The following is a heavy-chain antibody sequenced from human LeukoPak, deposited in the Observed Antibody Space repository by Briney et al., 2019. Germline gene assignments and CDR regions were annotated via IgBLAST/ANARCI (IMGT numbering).Heavy chain of an antibody. CDR3: ARNHFSANRCYEDYYNGLAV. V-gene: IGHV1-2*02. CDR2: INPKSGGT. CDR1: GYTFTAYY. J-gene: IGHJ6*02. Sequence: ASVKVSCKASGYTFTAYYLQWVRLAPGQGLEWMGWINPKSGGTEYAQRFQGRVTLTRDTSISTAYMELSRLRSDDTAVYYCARNHFSANRCYEDYYNGLAVWGQGTTVAVSS. D-gene: IGHD2-2*01.